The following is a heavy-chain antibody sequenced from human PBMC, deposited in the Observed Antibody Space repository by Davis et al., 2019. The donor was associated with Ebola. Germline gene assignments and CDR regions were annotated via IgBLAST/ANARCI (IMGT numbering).Heavy chain of an antibody. Sequence: PSETLSLTCAVYGGSFSGYYWSWIRQPPGKGLEWIGEFNHSGSTNYNPSLKSRVTISVDTSKNQFSLKLSSVTAADTAVYYCARGLQGKSSGSAHFDYWGQGTLVTVSS. V-gene: IGHV4-34*01. CDR2: FNHSGST. CDR1: GGSFSGYY. D-gene: IGHD6-19*01. CDR3: ARGLQGKSSGSAHFDY. J-gene: IGHJ4*02.